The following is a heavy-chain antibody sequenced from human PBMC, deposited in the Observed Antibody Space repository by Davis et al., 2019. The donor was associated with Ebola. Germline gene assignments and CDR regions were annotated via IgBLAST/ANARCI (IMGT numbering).Heavy chain of an antibody. J-gene: IGHJ4*02. CDR1: GFTFSDYY. Sequence: GGSLRLSCAASGFTFSDYYMSWIRQAPGKGLEWISYLDYDGSSIYTADSLKGRLTISRDNAKNFLYLQMDSLTVEDTAVYFCVRGAGLQKWGQGTLVTVSA. CDR2: LDYDGSSI. V-gene: IGHV3-11*01. D-gene: IGHD6-19*01. CDR3: VRGAGLQK.